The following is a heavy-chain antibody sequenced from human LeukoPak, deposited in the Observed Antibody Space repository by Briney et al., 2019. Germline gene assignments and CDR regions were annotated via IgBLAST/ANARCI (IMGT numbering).Heavy chain of an antibody. CDR1: GGSLSSYY. V-gene: IGHV4-59*01. J-gene: IGHJ4*02. Sequence: PSETLSLTCTVSGGSLSSYYWSWIRQPPGKGLEWIGYIYYSGSTNYNPSLKSRVTISVDTSKNQFSLKLSSVTAADTAVYYCACGSGAFDYWGQGTLVTVSS. CDR2: IYYSGST. CDR3: ACGSGAFDY. D-gene: IGHD3-10*01.